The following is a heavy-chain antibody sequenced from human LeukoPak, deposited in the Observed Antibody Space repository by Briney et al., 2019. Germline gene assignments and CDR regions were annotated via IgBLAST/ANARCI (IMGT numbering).Heavy chain of an antibody. CDR2: MDKGGSGT. CDR1: GFTFSGYW. CDR3: ARGGGWDTIFRVVQYMDV. D-gene: IGHD3-3*01. V-gene: IGHV3-74*01. J-gene: IGHJ6*03. Sequence: PGGSLRLSCAASGFTFSGYWMHWVRQVPEKGLVLFSRMDKGGSGTTYADSVKGRFTVSRDNAKNTLYLQINSLRAEDTAIYYCARGGGWDTIFRVVQYMDVWGKGTTVTVSS.